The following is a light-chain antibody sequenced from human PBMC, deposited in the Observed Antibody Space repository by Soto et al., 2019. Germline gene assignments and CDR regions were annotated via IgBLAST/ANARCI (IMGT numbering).Light chain of an antibody. CDR3: FSYAGGSHLFV. CDR1: RSDIGSYNN. J-gene: IGLJ1*01. CDR2: GVT. V-gene: IGLV2-23*02. Sequence: QSALTQPASVSGSPGQSITISCTGTRSDIGSYNNVAWYQQHPGKAPRVMIFGVTKRPSGISDRFFGSKSGSTASLTISGLQAEDEADYFCFSYAGGSHLFVFGAGTKLTVL.